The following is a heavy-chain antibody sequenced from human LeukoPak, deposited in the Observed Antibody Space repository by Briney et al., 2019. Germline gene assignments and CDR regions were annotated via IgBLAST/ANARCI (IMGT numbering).Heavy chain of an antibody. D-gene: IGHD4-23*01. V-gene: IGHV3-30*19. CDR1: GFTFSSYG. Sequence: GRSLRLSCAASGFTFSSYGMHWVRQAPGKGLEWVAVVSYDGGNKDYADSVKGRFTISRDNSENTLYLQMNSLRAEDTAVYYCARGYGGQDYFDYWGQGTLVTVSS. CDR3: ARGYGGQDYFDY. J-gene: IGHJ4*02. CDR2: VSYDGGNK.